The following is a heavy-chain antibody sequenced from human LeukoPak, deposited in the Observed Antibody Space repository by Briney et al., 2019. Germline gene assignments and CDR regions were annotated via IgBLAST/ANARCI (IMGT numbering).Heavy chain of an antibody. CDR1: GYIFSTNW. V-gene: IGHV5-51*01. Sequence: GESLKISCKGSGYIFSTNWIGWVRQMPGKGLEWVGIIYPSDSDTRYNPSFQGQVIISADKSISTAYLQWSSLKASDTAMYYCARGGRSSYGMDVWGQGTTVTVSS. CDR2: IYPSDSDT. D-gene: IGHD1-26*01. J-gene: IGHJ6*02. CDR3: ARGGRSSYGMDV.